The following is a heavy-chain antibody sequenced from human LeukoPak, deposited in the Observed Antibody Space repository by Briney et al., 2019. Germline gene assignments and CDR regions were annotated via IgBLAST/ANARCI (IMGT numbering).Heavy chain of an antibody. Sequence: SETLSLTCTVSGGSISSYYWSWIRQPPGKGLEWIGGIYYSGSTYYNPSLKSRVTISVDTSKNQFSLKLSSVTAADTAVYYCASVPRIPDIDYWGQGTLVTVSS. V-gene: IGHV4-59*05. CDR1: GGSISSYY. CDR2: IYYSGST. D-gene: IGHD5/OR15-5a*01. CDR3: ASVPRIPDIDY. J-gene: IGHJ4*02.